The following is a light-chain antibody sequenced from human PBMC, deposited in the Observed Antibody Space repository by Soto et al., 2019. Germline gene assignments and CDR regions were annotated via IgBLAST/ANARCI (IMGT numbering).Light chain of an antibody. CDR2: GTS. J-gene: IGKJ2*01. Sequence: EVALTQSPGTLSLSPGERVTLSCRASQSVDSHYLAWYQQKPGQSPRLLIYGTSSRATGIPDRFSGSGSGTDFTLTISRLEPEDFAMYYCQQSGRSPYNFGQGTKLEIK. V-gene: IGKV3-20*01. CDR1: QSVDSHY. CDR3: QQSGRSPYN.